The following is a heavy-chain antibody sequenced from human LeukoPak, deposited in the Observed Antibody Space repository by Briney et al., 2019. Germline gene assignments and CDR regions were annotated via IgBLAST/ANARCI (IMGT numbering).Heavy chain of an antibody. CDR2: ISGSGGST. D-gene: IGHD5-12*01. CDR1: GFTFSSYA. V-gene: IGHV3-23*01. Sequence: GGSLRLSCAAYGFTFSSYAMSWVRQAPGKGLEWVSAISGSGGSTYYADSVKGRFTISRDNSKNTLYLQMNSLRAEDTAVYYCAKATRSGYSGYEFDHYYYGMDVWGQGTTVTVSS. J-gene: IGHJ6*02. CDR3: AKATRSGYSGYEFDHYYYGMDV.